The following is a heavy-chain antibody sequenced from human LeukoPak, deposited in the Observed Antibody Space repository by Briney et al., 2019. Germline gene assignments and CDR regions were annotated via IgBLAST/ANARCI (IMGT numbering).Heavy chain of an antibody. Sequence: PGGSLRLSCTASGFTFNNYAMSWVRQPPGKGLEWIGEINHSGSTNYNPSLKSRVTISVDTSKSQFSLKLSSVTAADTAVYYCARARLLNYYYYYGMDVWGQGTTVTVSS. CDR1: GFTFNNYA. CDR3: ARARLLNYYYYYGMDV. J-gene: IGHJ6*02. V-gene: IGHV4-34*08. CDR2: INHSGST. D-gene: IGHD2-8*01.